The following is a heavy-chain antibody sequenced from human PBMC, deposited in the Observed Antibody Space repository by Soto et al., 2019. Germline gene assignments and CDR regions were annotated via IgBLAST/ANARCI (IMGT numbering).Heavy chain of an antibody. J-gene: IGHJ6*02. Sequence: VQLVESGGGVVQPGRSLRLSCAASGFSFSDYVMHWVRQAPGRGLEWVAVISYDGSSQYYADSVKGRFTISRDKSENTLYLQMNSLRVEDTAVYYCARVAGLYYFFYGMDVWGQGTTVTVSS. V-gene: IGHV3-30*03. CDR2: ISYDGSSQ. D-gene: IGHD6-19*01. CDR3: ARVAGLYYFFYGMDV. CDR1: GFSFSDYV.